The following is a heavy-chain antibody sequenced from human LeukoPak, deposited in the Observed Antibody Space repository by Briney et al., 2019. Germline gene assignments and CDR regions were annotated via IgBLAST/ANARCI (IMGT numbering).Heavy chain of an antibody. CDR3: ARDSLYYYDSSGYYYWDY. CDR1: GGSFIGYY. V-gene: IGHV4-34*01. Sequence: SETLCLTCAVYGGSFIGYYWSWIRQPPGKGLEWIGSIYYSGSTYYNPSLKSRVTISVDTSKNQFSLKLSTVTAADTAVYYCARDSLYYYDSSGYYYWDYWGQGTLVTVSS. D-gene: IGHD3-22*01. J-gene: IGHJ4*02. CDR2: IYYSGST.